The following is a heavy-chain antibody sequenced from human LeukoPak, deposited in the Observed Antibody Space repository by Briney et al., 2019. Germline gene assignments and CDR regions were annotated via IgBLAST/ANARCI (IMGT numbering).Heavy chain of an antibody. Sequence: GGSLRLSCAASGFTFSSYSMNRVRQAPGKGLEWVSSISSSSSYIYYADSVKGRFTISRDNAKNSLYLQMNSLRAEDTAVYYCAREGVPAAIPYYYYYMDVWGKGTTVTVSS. CDR2: ISSSSSYI. V-gene: IGHV3-21*01. CDR1: GFTFSSYS. J-gene: IGHJ6*03. CDR3: AREGVPAAIPYYYYYMDV. D-gene: IGHD2-2*02.